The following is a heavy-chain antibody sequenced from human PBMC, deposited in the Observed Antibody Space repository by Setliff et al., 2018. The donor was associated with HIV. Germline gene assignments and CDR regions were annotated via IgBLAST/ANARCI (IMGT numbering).Heavy chain of an antibody. D-gene: IGHD2-15*01. CDR2: VYASTGHT. Sequence: ASVKVSCKASGDKFGSFDINWVRQASGQGLEWVGWVYASTGHTAYARKFESRVTMTWDPSTGIGYMELNSLRADDTAVYYCARGIDILVKMGIYYHYMDVWG. CDR1: GDKFGSFD. CDR3: ARGIDILVKMGIYYHYMDV. J-gene: IGHJ6*03. V-gene: IGHV1-8*01.